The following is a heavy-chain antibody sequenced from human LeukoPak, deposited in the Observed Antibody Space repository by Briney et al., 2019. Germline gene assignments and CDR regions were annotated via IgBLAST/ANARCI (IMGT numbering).Heavy chain of an antibody. Sequence: GGSLRLSCAASGFTFDEFAMYWVRQPPTKGLEWVSLISGDGGSTYYADSVKGRFTVSRDNSKDSLYLEMNSLRTEDTAFYYCANDTDPDYSGSGSSFDYWGQGTLVTVSS. CDR2: ISGDGGST. D-gene: IGHD3-10*01. CDR3: ANDTDPDYSGSGSSFDY. V-gene: IGHV3-43*02. CDR1: GFTFDEFA. J-gene: IGHJ4*02.